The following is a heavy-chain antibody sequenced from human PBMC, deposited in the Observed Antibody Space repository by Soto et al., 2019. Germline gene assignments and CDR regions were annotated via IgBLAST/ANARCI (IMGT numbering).Heavy chain of an antibody. V-gene: IGHV3-23*01. J-gene: IGHJ4*02. Sequence: PGGSLRLSCTASGVIFSSYGMTWVRRAPGKGLEWVSVISGSGANTYYADSVKGRFTISRDNSKNTLYLQMNSLRVEDTAVYYCARGLVGATTGHFDYWGQGTLVTVSS. D-gene: IGHD1-26*01. CDR2: ISGSGANT. CDR1: GVIFSSYG. CDR3: ARGLVGATTGHFDY.